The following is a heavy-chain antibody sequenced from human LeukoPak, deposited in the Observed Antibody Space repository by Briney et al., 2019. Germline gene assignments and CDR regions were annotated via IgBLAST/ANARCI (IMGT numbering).Heavy chain of an antibody. CDR1: GFTFSTYG. V-gene: IGHV3-33*01. CDR2: IRYDGSHK. J-gene: IGHJ4*02. Sequence: GRSVRLSCAASGFTFSTYGMHWVRQAPGKGLEWVGVIRYDGSHKCYADSVKGRVTISRDNSKNTLYVQMNSLRAEDTAVYYCAREYSSSYDYWGQGTQVTDSS. D-gene: IGHD6-13*01. CDR3: AREYSSSYDY.